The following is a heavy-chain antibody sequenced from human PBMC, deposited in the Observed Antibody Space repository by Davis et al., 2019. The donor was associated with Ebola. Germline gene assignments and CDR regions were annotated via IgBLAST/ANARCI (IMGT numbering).Heavy chain of an antibody. CDR1: GGSVSSGSYY. J-gene: IGHJ6*02. CDR3: AREDIRYYYYGMDV. CDR2: IYYSGST. V-gene: IGHV4-61*01. Sequence: MPAETLSLTCTVSGGSVSSGSYYWSWLRQPPGKGLEWIGYIYYSGSTNYNPSLKSRVTISVDTSKNQFSLKLSSVTAADTAVYYCAREDIRYYYYGMDVWGQGTTVTVSS.